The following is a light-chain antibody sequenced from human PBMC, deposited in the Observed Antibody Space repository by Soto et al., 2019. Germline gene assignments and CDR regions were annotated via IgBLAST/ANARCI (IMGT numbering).Light chain of an antibody. V-gene: IGKV3-15*01. J-gene: IGKJ1*01. Sequence: EVVMTQSPATLSVSPGERATLSCRASQSVSSDLDWYQQKPGQGPRLLIYDTSARATGIPARFSGSGSGTEFTLTISSLQSEDFAVYYCQQYNNWPGTFGQGTKVEVK. CDR1: QSVSSD. CDR3: QQYNNWPGT. CDR2: DTS.